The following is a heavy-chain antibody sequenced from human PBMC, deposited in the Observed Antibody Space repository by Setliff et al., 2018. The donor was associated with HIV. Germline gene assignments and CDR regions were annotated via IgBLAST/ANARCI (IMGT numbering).Heavy chain of an antibody. J-gene: IGHJ3*02. CDR2: VYISGST. V-gene: IGHV4-4*07. CDR1: GGSISSDY. CDR3: AGDMAGWDGQVILYGLDI. Sequence: PSETLSLTCTVSGGSISSDYWSWIREPAGKGLEWIGRVYISGSTNYIPSLRSRVTMSVDTSKNQVSLQLSSVTAAATAVYYCAGDMAGWDGQVILYGLDIWGQGTMVTVS. D-gene: IGHD3-10*01.